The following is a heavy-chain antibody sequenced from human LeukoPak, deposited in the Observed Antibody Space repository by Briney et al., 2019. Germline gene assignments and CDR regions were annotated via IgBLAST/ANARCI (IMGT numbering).Heavy chain of an antibody. Sequence: GRSLRLSCAASGFTFSNYAMHWVRQAPGKGLEWVAFISYDANNKFYADSVKGRFIISRDNSKNTLYLQMNSLRGDDTAVYYCAKRADGSGRLDGAFDPWGQGNLVTVSS. CDR2: ISYDANNK. V-gene: IGHV3-30*18. CDR3: AKRADGSGRLDGAFDP. D-gene: IGHD6-19*01. J-gene: IGHJ5*02. CDR1: GFTFSNYA.